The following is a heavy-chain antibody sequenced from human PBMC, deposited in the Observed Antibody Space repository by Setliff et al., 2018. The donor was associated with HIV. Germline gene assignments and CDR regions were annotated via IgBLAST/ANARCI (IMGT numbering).Heavy chain of an antibody. D-gene: IGHD3-22*01. J-gene: IGHJ6*03. V-gene: IGHV1-2*02. Sequence: ASVKVSCKASGYTFTGYYMHWVRQAPGRGLEWMGWINPNSGGTNYAQKFQGRVTMTRDTSISTAYMELSRLRSDDTAVYYCARAGYYYDSSANIRGYYYYMDVWGKGTTVTVSS. CDR3: ARAGYYYDSSANIRGYYYYMDV. CDR1: GYTFTGYY. CDR2: INPNSGGT.